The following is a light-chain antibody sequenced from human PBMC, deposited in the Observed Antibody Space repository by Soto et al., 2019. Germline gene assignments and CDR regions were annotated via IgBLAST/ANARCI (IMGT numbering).Light chain of an antibody. J-gene: IGLJ1*01. CDR3: GTWDSSLSAGYV. CDR2: DNN. CDR1: SSNIGNNY. Sequence: QSVLTQPPSVSAAPGQKVTISCSGSSSNIGNNYVSWYQQLPGTAPKLLIYDNNKRPSGIPDRFSGSKSGTSATLDITGLQTGDEADYYCGTWDSSLSAGYVFGTGTKLTVL. V-gene: IGLV1-51*01.